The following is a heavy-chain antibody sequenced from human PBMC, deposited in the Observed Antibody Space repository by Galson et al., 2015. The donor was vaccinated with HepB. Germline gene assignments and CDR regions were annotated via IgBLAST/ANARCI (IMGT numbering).Heavy chain of an antibody. J-gene: IGHJ5*02. CDR2: IKQDGSEK. V-gene: IGHV3-7*03. CDR1: GFSFSSFW. CDR3: AKHHSTWPNNWFDP. D-gene: IGHD6-13*01. Sequence: SLRLSCAASGFSFSSFWMNWVRQAPGKGLEWVAIIKQDGSEKYYADSMGGRFTISRDNAENSLYLQMNSLRAEDTAEYYCAKHHSTWPNNWFDPWGQGTLVTVSS.